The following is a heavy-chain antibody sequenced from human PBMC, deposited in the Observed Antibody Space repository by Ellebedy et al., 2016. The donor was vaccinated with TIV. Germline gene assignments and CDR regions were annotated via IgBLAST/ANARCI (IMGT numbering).Heavy chain of an antibody. CDR2: ITSAGDT. J-gene: IGHJ4*02. D-gene: IGHD5-24*01. CDR1: GFTFSSHD. Sequence: GESLKISCAASGFTFSSHDMHWVRQPTGKGLEWVSGITSAGDTYYLGSVKGRFIISRDSAKNSLYLQMNSLRAKDTAVYYCARATNGFDYWGQGALATVSS. CDR3: ARATNGFDY. V-gene: IGHV3-13*01.